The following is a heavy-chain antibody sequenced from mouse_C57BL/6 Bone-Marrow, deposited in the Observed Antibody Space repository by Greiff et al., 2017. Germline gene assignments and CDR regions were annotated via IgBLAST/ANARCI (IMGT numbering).Heavy chain of an antibody. V-gene: IGHV2-2*01. J-gene: IGHJ1*03. Sequence: VQLQQSGPGLVQPSQSLSITCTVSGFSLTSYGVHWVRQSPGKGLEWLGVIWSGGSTDYNAAFISRLSISKDNSKSQVFFKMNSLQADNTAIYYGASYYGSSWYWYFDVWGTGTTVTVSS. CDR1: GFSLTSYG. CDR3: ASYYGSSWYWYFDV. D-gene: IGHD1-1*01. CDR2: IWSGGST.